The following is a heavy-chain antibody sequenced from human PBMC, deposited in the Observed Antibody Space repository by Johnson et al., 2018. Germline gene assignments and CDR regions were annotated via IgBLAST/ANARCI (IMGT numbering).Heavy chain of an antibody. CDR1: GFTFSTYD. D-gene: IGHD2-21*01. V-gene: IGHV3-13*01. CDR2: ITTGGDT. CDR3: ARRLPYHGMDV. J-gene: IGHJ6*02. Sequence: VQLQESGGGLVQPGGSLRLSCAASGFTFSTYDMHWVRQSTGKGLEWVSAITTGGDTYYPGSVKGRFTISRENAKSSLYLQMNSLRVGDTAVYYCARRLPYHGMDVWGQGITVIVSS.